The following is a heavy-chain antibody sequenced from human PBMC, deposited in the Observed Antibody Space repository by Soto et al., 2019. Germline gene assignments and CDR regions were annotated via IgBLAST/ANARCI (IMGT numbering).Heavy chain of an antibody. J-gene: IGHJ4*02. CDR2: IYYSGST. CDR1: GGSISSSSYY. V-gene: IGHV4-39*01. CDR3: ARTYYYDSSGYYRAYYFDY. Sequence: QLQLQESGPGLVKPSETLSLTCTVSGGSISSSSYYWGWIRQPPGKGLEWIGSIYYSGSTYYNPSLKSRVTISVDTSKNQCSLKLSSVTAADTAVYYCARTYYYDSSGYYRAYYFDYWGQGTLVTVSS. D-gene: IGHD3-22*01.